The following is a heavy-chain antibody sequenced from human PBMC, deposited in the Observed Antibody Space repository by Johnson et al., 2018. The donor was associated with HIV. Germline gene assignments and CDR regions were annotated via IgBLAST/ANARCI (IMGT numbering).Heavy chain of an antibody. V-gene: IGHV3-23*04. Sequence: VQLVESGGGVVRPGGSLRLSCAASEFTFDDYGMSWVRQAPGKGLEWVSAISGSGGSTYYADSVKGRFTISRDNSKNTLYLQMNSLRAEDTAVYYCARGDGVTSAFDIWGQGTMVTVSS. CDR3: ARGDGVTSAFDI. D-gene: IGHD1-1*01. CDR2: ISGSGGST. CDR1: EFTFDDYG. J-gene: IGHJ3*02.